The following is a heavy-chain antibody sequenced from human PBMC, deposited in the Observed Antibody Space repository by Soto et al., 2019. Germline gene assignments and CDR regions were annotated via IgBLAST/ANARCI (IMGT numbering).Heavy chain of an antibody. J-gene: IGHJ3*02. CDR3: VRDLFYSATYYDAFDI. D-gene: IGHD1-26*01. Sequence: PSEALSLTCGVSGYSVDGGYYWGWIRQPPGKGREWSVSLYHSGNTYYNPSLKSRVTISLDTSKKQFSLKLSSVTAADTAVYYCVRDLFYSATYYDAFDIWGQGTMVT. V-gene: IGHV4-38-2*02. CDR1: GYSVDGGYY. CDR2: LYHSGNT.